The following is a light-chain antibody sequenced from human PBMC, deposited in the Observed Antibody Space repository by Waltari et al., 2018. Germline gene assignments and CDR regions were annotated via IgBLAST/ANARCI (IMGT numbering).Light chain of an antibody. V-gene: IGKV1-17*01. CDR1: QGIGVS. J-gene: IGKJ3*01. CDR2: AAT. CDR3: LQHNTSPFT. Sequence: DIQMTQAPSSLSASVGDTVTIPCRASQGIGVSLNWFQHKPGKPPRLLISAATTLQSGVPSRFSGSGSGTEFTLTISSLQPEDFATYYCLQHNTSPFTFGPGTKLDIK.